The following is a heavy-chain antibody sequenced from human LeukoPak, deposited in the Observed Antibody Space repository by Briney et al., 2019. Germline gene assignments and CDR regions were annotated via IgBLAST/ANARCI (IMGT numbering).Heavy chain of an antibody. J-gene: IGHJ4*02. V-gene: IGHV3-74*01. CDR3: ARDGELYYYDSSGYYDY. D-gene: IGHD3-22*01. CDR2: INSDGSST. CDR1: GFTFSSYW. Sequence: GGSLRLSCAASGFTFSSYWMHWVRQAPGKGLVWVSRINSDGSSTSYADSVKGRFTISRDNAKNTLYLQMNSLRAEYTAVYYCARDGELYYYDSSGYYDYWGQGTLVTVSS.